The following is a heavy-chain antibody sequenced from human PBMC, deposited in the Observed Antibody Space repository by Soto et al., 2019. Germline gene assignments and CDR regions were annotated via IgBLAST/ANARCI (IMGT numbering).Heavy chain of an antibody. CDR1: GFSITNYH. V-gene: IGHV1-46*01. Sequence: ASVKVACKASGFSITNYHMHLVRQAPGQGLEWMGVITPLGGATTYAQKFQGRVTMTADMSTSNVDMDLSSLRSDDTAVYYCAREIVGAISRSDAIDIWGQGTMVTVSS. D-gene: IGHD1-26*01. CDR3: AREIVGAISRSDAIDI. J-gene: IGHJ3*02. CDR2: ITPLGGAT.